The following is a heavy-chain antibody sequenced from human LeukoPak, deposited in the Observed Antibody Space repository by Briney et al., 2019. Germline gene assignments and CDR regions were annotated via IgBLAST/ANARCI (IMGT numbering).Heavy chain of an antibody. CDR3: ARISVNDYVWGSYRY. V-gene: IGHV3-48*01. CDR2: ISSSSSTI. Sequence: GGSLRLSCAASGFTFSSYSMNWVRQAPGKGLEWVSYISSSSSTIYYADSVKGRFTISRDNAKNSLYLQMNSLGAEDTAVYYCARISVNDYVWGSYRYWGQETLVTVSS. J-gene: IGHJ4*02. CDR1: GFTFSSYS. D-gene: IGHD3-16*02.